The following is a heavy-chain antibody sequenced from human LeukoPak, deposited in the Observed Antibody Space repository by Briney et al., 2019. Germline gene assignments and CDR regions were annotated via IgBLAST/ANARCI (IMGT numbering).Heavy chain of an antibody. CDR2: ISSSSSTI. CDR1: GFTFSSYS. D-gene: IGHD5-12*01. J-gene: IGHJ4*02. Sequence: GGSLRLSCAASGFTFSSYSMNWVRQAPGKGLEWVSYISSSSSTIYYADSVKGRLTISRDNAKNSLYLQMNSLRAEDTAVYYCGREKKGYSGYDTTGTFDYWGQGTLVTVSS. V-gene: IGHV3-48*01. CDR3: GREKKGYSGYDTTGTFDY.